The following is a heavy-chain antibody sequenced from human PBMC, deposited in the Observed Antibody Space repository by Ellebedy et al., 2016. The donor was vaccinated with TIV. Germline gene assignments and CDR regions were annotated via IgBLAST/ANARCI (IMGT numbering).Heavy chain of an antibody. CDR3: SRGSRIGVAGKGNWFDP. Sequence: ASVKVSCXASGYTFTDYYMHWVRQAPGQGLEWMGWINPNIGATKYEEKFQGRVIMTRATSISTAYMELSRLRSDDTAVYYCSRGSRIGVAGKGNWFDPWGQGTLVTVSS. CDR1: GYTFTDYY. J-gene: IGHJ5*02. V-gene: IGHV1-2*02. D-gene: IGHD6-19*01. CDR2: INPNIGAT.